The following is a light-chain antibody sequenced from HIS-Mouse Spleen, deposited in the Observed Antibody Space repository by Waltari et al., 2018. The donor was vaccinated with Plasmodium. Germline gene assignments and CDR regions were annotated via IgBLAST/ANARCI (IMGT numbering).Light chain of an antibody. CDR2: GAS. J-gene: IGKJ3*01. CDR3: QQYNNWSFT. Sequence: EIVMTQSPATLSVSPGERATLSCRASKSVSSNLAWYQQKPGQAPRLLIYGASTRATGIPARFSGSGSGTELTLTISSLQSEDFAVYYCQQYNNWSFTFGPGTKVDIK. V-gene: IGKV3-15*01. CDR1: KSVSSN.